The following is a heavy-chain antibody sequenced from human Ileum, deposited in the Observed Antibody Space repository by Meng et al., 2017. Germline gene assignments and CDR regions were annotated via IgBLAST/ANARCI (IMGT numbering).Heavy chain of an antibody. Sequence: QVQLQESGPGLLKPSGTLSLTCAVSGGSISTSDWWSWVRQPPGKGLEWIGEIHHSGSTNDNPSLKSRVTISVDKSKNQFSLKLNSVTAADTAVYYCAREWSGSYRHFDYWGQGTLVTVSS. CDR3: AREWSGSYRHFDY. V-gene: IGHV4-4*02. CDR1: GGSISTSDW. J-gene: IGHJ4*02. D-gene: IGHD1-26*01. CDR2: IHHSGST.